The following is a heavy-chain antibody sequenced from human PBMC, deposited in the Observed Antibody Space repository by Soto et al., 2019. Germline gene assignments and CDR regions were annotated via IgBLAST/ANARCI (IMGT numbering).Heavy chain of an antibody. CDR3: ARGRSITMVRGGMDV. CDR1: GFTVSSNY. Sequence: GGSLRLSCAASGFTVSSNYMSWVRQAPGKGLEWVSVIYSGGSTYYADSVKGRFTISRDNSKNTLYLQMNSLRAEDTAVYHCARGRSITMVRGGMDVWGQGTTVTVSS. J-gene: IGHJ6*02. CDR2: IYSGGST. D-gene: IGHD3-10*01. V-gene: IGHV3-53*01.